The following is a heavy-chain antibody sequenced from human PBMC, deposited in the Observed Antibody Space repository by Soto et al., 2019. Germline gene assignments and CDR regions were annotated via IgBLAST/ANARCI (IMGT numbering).Heavy chain of an antibody. CDR1: GGSISSGDHY. J-gene: IGHJ6*02. D-gene: IGHD3-22*01. Sequence: PSETLSLTCTVSGGSISSGDHYWSWIRQPPGKGLEWIGYIYYSGSTYYNPSLKSRVTISVDTSKNQFSLRLSSVTAADTAVYYCARADSSGYYPLYYYYGMDVWRQGTTVTVSS. CDR2: IYYSGST. V-gene: IGHV4-30-4*08. CDR3: ARADSSGYYPLYYYYGMDV.